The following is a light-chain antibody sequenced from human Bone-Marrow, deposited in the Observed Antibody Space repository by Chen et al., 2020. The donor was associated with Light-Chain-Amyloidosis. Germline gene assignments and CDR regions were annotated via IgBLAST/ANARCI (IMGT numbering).Light chain of an antibody. CDR2: RDT. CDR3: QAADSSGTYEVI. J-gene: IGLJ2*01. CDR1: DLPTKY. V-gene: IGLV3-25*03. Sequence: SYELTQPPSVSVSPGQTARITCSGDDLPTKYAYWYQQKPGQAPELVIHRDTERPSGISERFSGASSGTTATLTISGVQGEDEADYHCQAADSSGTYEVIFGGGTTLTVL.